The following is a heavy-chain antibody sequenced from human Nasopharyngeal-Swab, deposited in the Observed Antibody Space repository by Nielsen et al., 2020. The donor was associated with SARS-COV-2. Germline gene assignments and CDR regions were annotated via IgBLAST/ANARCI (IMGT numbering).Heavy chain of an antibody. CDR2: ISSNGGST. Sequence: GGSLRLSCSASGFTFSSYAMNWVRQAPGKGLEYVSAISSNGGSTYYADSVKGRFTITRDNSKNTLYLQMSSLRAEDTAVYYCVKAVGSYMYFFDYWGQGTLVTVSS. J-gene: IGHJ4*02. CDR3: VKAVGSYMYFFDY. V-gene: IGHV3-64D*08. D-gene: IGHD1-26*01. CDR1: GFTFSSYA.